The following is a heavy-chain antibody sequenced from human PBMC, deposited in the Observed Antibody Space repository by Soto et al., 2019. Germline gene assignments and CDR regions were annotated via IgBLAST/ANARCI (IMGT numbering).Heavy chain of an antibody. D-gene: IGHD3-22*01. V-gene: IGHV1-24*01. CDR3: ATTLGPSGFYDTFDY. J-gene: IGHJ4*02. CDR2: FDPEDGET. CDR1: GYTLTELF. Sequence: GASVKVSCKVSGYTLTELFMHWVRQALGEGLEWMGGFDPEDGETIYAQNFQGRVTMTEVTSTDTAYMELSSLRSADTAVYYCATTLGPSGFYDTFDYWGQGTLVTVSS.